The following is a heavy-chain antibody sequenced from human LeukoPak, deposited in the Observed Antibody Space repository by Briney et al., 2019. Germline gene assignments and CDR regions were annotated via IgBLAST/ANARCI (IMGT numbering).Heavy chain of an antibody. CDR3: ARVVATITIGYFDY. Sequence: SETLSLTCTVSGGCISSYYWSWIRQPPGKGLEWIGYIYYSGSTNYNPSLKSRVTISVDTSKNQFSLKLSSVTAADTAVYYCARVVATITIGYFDYWGQGTLVTVSS. CDR1: GGCISSYY. D-gene: IGHD5-24*01. V-gene: IGHV4-59*01. J-gene: IGHJ4*02. CDR2: IYYSGST.